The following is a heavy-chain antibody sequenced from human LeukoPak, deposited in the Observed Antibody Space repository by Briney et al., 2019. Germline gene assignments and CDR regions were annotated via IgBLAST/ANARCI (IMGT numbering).Heavy chain of an antibody. CDR3: ARGSPYQAYCGGDCYPYYYYMDV. J-gene: IGHJ6*03. CDR1: GGTFSSYA. D-gene: IGHD2-21*02. Sequence: SVKVSCKASGGTFSSYAISWVRQAPGQGLEWMGGIIPIFGTANYAQKFQGRVTITTDESTSTAYMELSSLRSEDTAVYYCARGSPYQAYCGGDCYPYYYYMDVWGKGTTVNVSS. CDR2: IIPIFGTA. V-gene: IGHV1-69*05.